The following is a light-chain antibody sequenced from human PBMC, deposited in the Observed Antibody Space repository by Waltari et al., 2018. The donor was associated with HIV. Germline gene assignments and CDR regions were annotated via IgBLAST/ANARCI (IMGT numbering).Light chain of an antibody. Sequence: DIHLTQSPSFLSASVGDRVTITCRASQDSSNSVAWYQQRPGKAPKLLMYSTSTLQSGVPSRFRGSRSRTEFTLTIASLQAEDFATYFCQQLNTYPRTFGQGTKVEI. CDR1: QDSSNS. CDR2: STS. J-gene: IGKJ2*02. CDR3: QQLNTYPRT. V-gene: IGKV1-9*01.